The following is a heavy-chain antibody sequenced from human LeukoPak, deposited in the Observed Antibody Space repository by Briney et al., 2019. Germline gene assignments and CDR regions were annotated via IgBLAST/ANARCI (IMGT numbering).Heavy chain of an antibody. CDR1: GYTFTSYG. D-gene: IGHD6-19*01. CDR2: VSTYNGNT. J-gene: IGHJ3*02. Sequence: GASVKVSCKASGYTFTSYGIGWVRQAPGQGLEWMGWVSTYNGNTNYVQKLQGRVTMTTDTSTNTAYMELRSLRSDDTAVCYCARHGSSGRYWAFDIWGQGTMVTVSS. CDR3: ARHGSSGRYWAFDI. V-gene: IGHV1-18*01.